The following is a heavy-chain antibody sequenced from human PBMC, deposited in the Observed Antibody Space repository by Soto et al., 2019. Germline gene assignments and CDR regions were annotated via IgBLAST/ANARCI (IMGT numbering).Heavy chain of an antibody. V-gene: IGHV1-69*12. CDR3: ARALYYDSSAYLRYNWFDP. CDR2: IIPIFGTA. J-gene: IGHJ5*02. CDR1: GGTFSSYA. D-gene: IGHD3-22*01. Sequence: QVQLVQSGAEVKKPGSSVKVSCKASGGTFSSYAISWVRQAPGQGLEWMGGIIPIFGTANYAQKFQGRVTITADESTSTAYMELSSLRSEDTAVYYCARALYYDSSAYLRYNWFDPWGQGTLLTVSS.